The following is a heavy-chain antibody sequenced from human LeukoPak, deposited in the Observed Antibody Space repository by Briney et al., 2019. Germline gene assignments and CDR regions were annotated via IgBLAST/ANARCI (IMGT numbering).Heavy chain of an antibody. V-gene: IGHV1-18*01. CDR3: ARVATTYYYYYMDV. CDR2: ISAYNGNT. J-gene: IGHJ6*03. Sequence: ASVKVSCKASGYTFTSYGISWVRQAPGQGLEWTGWISAYNGNTNYARKLQGRVTMTTDTSTSTAYMELRSLRSDDTAVYYCARVATTYYYYYMDVWGKGTTVTVSS. CDR1: GYTFTSYG. D-gene: IGHD4-17*01.